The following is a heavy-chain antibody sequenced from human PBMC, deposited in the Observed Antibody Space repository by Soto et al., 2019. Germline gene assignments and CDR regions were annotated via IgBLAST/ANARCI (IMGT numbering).Heavy chain of an antibody. Sequence: EVQLLESGGGLVQPGGSLRLSCAASGFTFSTYAMIWVRQAPGKGLEWVSVITGSGGSTYYADSVKGRFTISRDTSRNALFGQMNGLGAEDTAVYYCAKDRYGDYGGIDYGGQGTMVTVCS. CDR2: ITGSGGST. D-gene: IGHD4-17*01. CDR3: AKDRYGDYGGIDY. CDR1: GFTFSTYA. V-gene: IGHV3-23*01. J-gene: IGHJ4*02.